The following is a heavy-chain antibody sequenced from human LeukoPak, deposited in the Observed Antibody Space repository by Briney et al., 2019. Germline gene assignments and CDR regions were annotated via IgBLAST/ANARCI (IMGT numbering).Heavy chain of an antibody. CDR1: GFTVSSNY. CDR2: IYSGGST. D-gene: IGHD3-22*01. CDR3: ARDGGDDSSGYYGDY. Sequence: GGSLRLSCAASGFTVSSNYMSWVRQAPGKGLEWVSVIYSGGSTYYADSVKGRFTISRDNSKNTLYLQMNSLRAEDTAVYYCARDGGDDSSGYYGDYWGQGTLVTVSS. V-gene: IGHV3-53*01. J-gene: IGHJ4*02.